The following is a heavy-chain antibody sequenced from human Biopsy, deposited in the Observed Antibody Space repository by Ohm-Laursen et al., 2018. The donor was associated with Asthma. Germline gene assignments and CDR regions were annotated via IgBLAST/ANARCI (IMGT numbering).Heavy chain of an antibody. CDR1: GASIKTDDHY. V-gene: IGHV4-30-4*01. CDR3: ARGGSGGKVYYFDS. CDR2: ISSAGNV. D-gene: IGHD2-15*01. Sequence: TLSLTCSVSGASIKTDDHYWSWLRQPPRKGLEWLGYISSAGNVFYTPSLKRRLTIQLDTSNNKFSPKLTSLSAADTALYYCARGGSGGKVYYFDSWGLGTLVTVSS. J-gene: IGHJ4*02.